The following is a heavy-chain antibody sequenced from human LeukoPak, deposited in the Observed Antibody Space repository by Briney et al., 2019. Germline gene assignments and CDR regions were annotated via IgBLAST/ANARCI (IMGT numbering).Heavy chain of an antibody. J-gene: IGHJ4*02. D-gene: IGHD3-22*01. CDR2: INHSGST. CDR3: ARGFPISMIVVVIRGRSYFDY. V-gene: IGHV4-34*01. Sequence: PSETLSLTCAVYGGSFSGYYWSWIRQPPGKGLEWIGEINHSGSTNYNPSLKSRVTISVDTSKNQFSLKLSSVTAADTAVYYCARGFPISMIVVVIRGRSYFDYWGQGTLVTVSS. CDR1: GGSFSGYY.